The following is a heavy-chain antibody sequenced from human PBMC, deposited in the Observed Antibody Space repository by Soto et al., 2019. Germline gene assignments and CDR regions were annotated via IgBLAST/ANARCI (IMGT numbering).Heavy chain of an antibody. Sequence: QLQLQESGSGLVKPSQTLSLTCAVSGGSISSGGYSWSWIRQPPGKGLECIGYIYHSGSTYYSPSLKTRVTTAADRSKNQFSLKLSSVTAADTAVYCCARGPPLGYWGQGTLVTVSS. V-gene: IGHV4-30-2*01. J-gene: IGHJ4*02. CDR2: IYHSGST. CDR3: ARGPPLGY. CDR1: GGSISSGGYS.